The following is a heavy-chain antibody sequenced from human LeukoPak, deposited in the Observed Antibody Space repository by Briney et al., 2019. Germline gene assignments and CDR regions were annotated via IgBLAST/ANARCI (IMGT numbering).Heavy chain of an antibody. J-gene: IGHJ4*02. CDR1: GFTVSSNY. CDR2: IYSGGST. CDR3: ARGDRRALLTL. V-gene: IGHV3-53*01. D-gene: IGHD1-14*01. Sequence: GGSLRLSCAASGFTVSSNYMSWVRQAPGKGLEWVSVIYSGGSTYYADSVKGRFTISRDNSKNTLYPQMNSLRAEDTAVYYCARGDRRALLTLWGQGNLVTVSS.